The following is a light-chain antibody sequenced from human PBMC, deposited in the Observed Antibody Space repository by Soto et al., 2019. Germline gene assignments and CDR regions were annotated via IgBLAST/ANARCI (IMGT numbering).Light chain of an antibody. J-gene: IGLJ2*01. V-gene: IGLV2-8*01. CDR2: EVS. CDR1: SSDVGDYKF. CDR3: CSYAGNNNVV. Sequence: QSVLTQPPSASGSPGQSVTISCTGTSSDVGDYKFVSWYQQHPGKAPKLLIYEVSRRPSGVPDRFSGSKSGNTASLTVSGLQAEDEGDYYCCSYAGNNNVVFGGGTKLTVL.